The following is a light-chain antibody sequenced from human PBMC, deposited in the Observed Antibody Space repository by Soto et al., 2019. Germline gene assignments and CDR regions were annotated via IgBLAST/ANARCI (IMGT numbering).Light chain of an antibody. CDR3: SSYTTSSTLV. CDR1: SSDVGPYNY. V-gene: IGLV2-14*01. CDR2: EVT. Sequence: QSALTQPASVSGSPGQSITISCTGTSSDVGPYNYVSWYQHHPGKAPKLLIYEVTKRPSGVSNRSSGSKSGNTASLTISGLQAEDEADYYCSSYTTSSTLVFGGGTKVTVL. J-gene: IGLJ3*02.